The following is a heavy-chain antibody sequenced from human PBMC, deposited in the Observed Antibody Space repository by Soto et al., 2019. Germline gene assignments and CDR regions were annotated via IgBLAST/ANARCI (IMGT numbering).Heavy chain of an antibody. J-gene: IGHJ4*02. D-gene: IGHD6-13*01. CDR3: ARGVGTCDRRSRGCSNSWYNTRDY. CDR1: GFTFSSYG. Sequence: QVHLVESGGGVVQPGRSLRLSCAASGFTFSSYGMHWVRQAPGKGLEWVAVIWYDGSNKYYADSVKGRFTISRDNSKNTVDMQMNSLRAEDTAVYYCARGVGTCDRRSRGCSNSWYNTRDYWGQGTLVTVSS. V-gene: IGHV3-33*01. CDR2: IWYDGSNK.